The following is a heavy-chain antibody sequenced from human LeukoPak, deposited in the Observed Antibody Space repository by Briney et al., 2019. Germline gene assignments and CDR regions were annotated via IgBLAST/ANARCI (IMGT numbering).Heavy chain of an antibody. Sequence: PGGSLRLSCVASGFTFTNSAMSWVRQAPGKGLEWVSSISATGRTTYYADSVKGRFTISRDSSKNTLYLQMSSLRAEDTAVYYCAKDREYLNWFDPWGQGTLVTVSS. V-gene: IGHV3-23*01. CDR1: GFTFTNSA. J-gene: IGHJ5*02. D-gene: IGHD2/OR15-2a*01. CDR3: AKDREYLNWFDP. CDR2: ISATGRTT.